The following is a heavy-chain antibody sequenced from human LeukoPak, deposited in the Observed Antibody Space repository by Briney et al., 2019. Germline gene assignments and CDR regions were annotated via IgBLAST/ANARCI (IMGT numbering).Heavy chain of an antibody. Sequence: RGSLRLSSAASGFTVSSNYMSWVRQAPGKGLEWVLVIYSGGSTYYADSVKGRFTISRDNSKNTLYLQMNSLRAEDTAVYYCARDLLGCSGGSCLGADWGQGTMVTVSS. CDR1: GFTVSSNY. CDR3: ARDLLGCSGGSCLGAD. V-gene: IGHV3-53*01. D-gene: IGHD2-15*01. J-gene: IGHJ3*01. CDR2: IYSGGST.